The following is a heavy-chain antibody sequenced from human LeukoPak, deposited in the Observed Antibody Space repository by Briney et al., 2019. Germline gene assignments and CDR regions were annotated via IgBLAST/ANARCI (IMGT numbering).Heavy chain of an antibody. CDR2: IFPGDSQT. CDR3: ARFNAPRFVDNWFDP. V-gene: IGHV5-51*01. CDR1: GYDFFDYW. J-gene: IGHJ5*02. Sequence: GESLKISCKGFGYDFFDYWIGWVRQMPGKGLEWMGIIFPGDSQTYYSPSFQGQVTMSADKSINTAYLQWSSLKALDTAVYYCARFNAPRFVDNWFDPWGQGTLVTVS. D-gene: IGHD2-8*01.